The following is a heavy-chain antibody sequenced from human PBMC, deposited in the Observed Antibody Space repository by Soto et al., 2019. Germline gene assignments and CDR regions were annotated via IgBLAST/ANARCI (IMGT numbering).Heavy chain of an antibody. Sequence: GGSLRLSCSASGFTFSSYGIHWVRQAPGKGLEWVALISYDGSRKYYADSVKGLFTISRDNSKNTLYLQVNSLRAEDTAVYYCAKAYSGPFDVWGQGTMVTVS. CDR1: GFTFSSYG. CDR3: AKAYSGPFDV. CDR2: ISYDGSRK. D-gene: IGHD1-26*01. V-gene: IGHV3-30*18. J-gene: IGHJ3*01.